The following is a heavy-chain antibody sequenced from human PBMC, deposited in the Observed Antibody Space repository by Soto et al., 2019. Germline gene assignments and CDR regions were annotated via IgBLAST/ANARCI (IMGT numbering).Heavy chain of an antibody. D-gene: IGHD2-15*01. CDR1: GDSVSSRSYF. Sequence: QVQVQESGPGLVKPSDTLSLTCTVSGDSVSSRSYFWGWIRQPPGKGLEWIGTIYYNVSTYYNPSLKSRVTLSVDTSKNQFSLKLTSVTASDTALYYCARQRVIPGTPTNWFDPWGQGTLVTVSS. CDR3: ARQRVIPGTPTNWFDP. V-gene: IGHV4-39*01. J-gene: IGHJ5*02. CDR2: IYYNVST.